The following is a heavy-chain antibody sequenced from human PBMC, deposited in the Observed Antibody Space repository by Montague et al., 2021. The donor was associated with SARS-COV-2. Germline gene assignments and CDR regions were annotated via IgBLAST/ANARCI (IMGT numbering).Heavy chain of an antibody. CDR1: GGSISSINW. J-gene: IGHJ4*02. CDR3: ARTGYSSGWHSFDY. V-gene: IGHV4-4*02. CDR2: IYHSGST. Sequence: SETLSLTCVVSGGSISSINWWSRVRQPPGKGLEWIGEIYHSGSTNYNPSLKSRVIISVDKSKNQFSLKLGSVTAADTAVYYCARTGYSSGWHSFDYWGQGTLVTVSS. D-gene: IGHD6-19*01.